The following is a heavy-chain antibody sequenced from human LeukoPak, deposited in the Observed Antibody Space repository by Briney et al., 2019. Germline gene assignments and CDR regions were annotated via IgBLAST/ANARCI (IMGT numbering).Heavy chain of an antibody. CDR2: IYPGDSDT. D-gene: IGHD3-10*01. CDR3: ARRYYYGSGSYGFDP. J-gene: IGHJ5*02. V-gene: IGHV5-51*01. Sequence: GESLKISCKGSGYSFTSYWLGWVRQMPGKGLEWMGIIYPGDSDTRYSPSFQGQVTISADKSISTAYLQWSSLKASDTAMYYCARRYYYGSGSYGFDPWGQGTLVTVSS. CDR1: GYSFTSYW.